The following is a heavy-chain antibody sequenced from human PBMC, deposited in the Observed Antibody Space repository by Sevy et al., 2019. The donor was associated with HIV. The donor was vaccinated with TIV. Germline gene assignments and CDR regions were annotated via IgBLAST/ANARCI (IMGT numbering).Heavy chain of an antibody. CDR1: GFTFSNAW. Sequence: GGSLRLSCTASGFTFSNAWMSWVRQAPGKGLEWVGRIKSKVDGGKTDYATPVKGRFTILSDDSKNTLYLHMNSLKTEDRAGDYCTTRGRGADPGGIYDNGMDVWGQGTTVTVSS. V-gene: IGHV3-15*01. CDR2: IKSKVDGGKT. D-gene: IGHD1-26*01. CDR3: TTRGRGADPGGIYDNGMDV. J-gene: IGHJ6*02.